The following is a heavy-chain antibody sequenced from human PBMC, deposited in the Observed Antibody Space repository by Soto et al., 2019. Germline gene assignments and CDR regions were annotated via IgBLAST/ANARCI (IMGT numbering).Heavy chain of an antibody. CDR2: IYYSGST. D-gene: IGHD6-6*01. J-gene: IGHJ6*02. Sequence: SETLSLTCTVSGGSNSNGGDYWSWIRQHPGKGLEWIGYIYYSGSTYYNPSLKSRVTISVDTSKNQFSLKLTSVTAADTAVYYCARGSSIAGLYYGMDVWGQGTTVTVSS. CDR3: ARGSSIAGLYYGMDV. V-gene: IGHV4-31*03. CDR1: GGSNSNGGDY.